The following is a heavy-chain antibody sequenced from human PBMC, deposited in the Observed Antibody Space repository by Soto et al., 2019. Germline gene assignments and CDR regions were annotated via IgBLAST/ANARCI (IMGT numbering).Heavy chain of an antibody. V-gene: IGHV3-30*03. Sequence: QVQLVESGGGVVQPGRSLRLSCAASGFPFTTYGMHWVREGPGKGLESVAVISYDGSNTYYADSVKGRFTISRDNSKNTLYLQMNSLRPEDTALYYCVGGQYYFDYRGQGTLVTVSS. CDR1: GFPFTTYG. J-gene: IGHJ4*02. CDR3: VGGQYYFDY. CDR2: ISYDGSNT.